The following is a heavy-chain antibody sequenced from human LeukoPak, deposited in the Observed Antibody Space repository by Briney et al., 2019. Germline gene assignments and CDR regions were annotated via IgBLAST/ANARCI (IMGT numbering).Heavy chain of an antibody. D-gene: IGHD5-18*01. Sequence: GGSLRLSCAASGFTFSSYAMSWVRQAPGKGLEWVSAISGSGGSTYYADSVKGRFTISRDNAKNSLYLQMNSLRVEDTAVYYCAREPTAMNLWGQGTLVTVSS. CDR1: GFTFSSYA. CDR3: AREPTAMNL. J-gene: IGHJ4*02. CDR2: ISGSGGST. V-gene: IGHV3-23*01.